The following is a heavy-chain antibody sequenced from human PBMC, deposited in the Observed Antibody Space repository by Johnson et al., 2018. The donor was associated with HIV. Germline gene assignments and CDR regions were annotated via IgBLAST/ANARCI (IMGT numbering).Heavy chain of an antibody. CDR1: GFTFSSYA. CDR2: ISYDGSNK. Sequence: QVQLVESGGGVVQPGRSLRLSCAASGFTFSSYAMHWVRQAPGKGLEWVAVISYDGSNKYYADSVKGRFTISRDNSKNTLYLKMNSLRDEDTAVYYCARFVVVVAATGAFDIWGQGTMVTVSS. V-gene: IGHV3-30*04. CDR3: ARFVVVVAATGAFDI. D-gene: IGHD2-15*01. J-gene: IGHJ3*02.